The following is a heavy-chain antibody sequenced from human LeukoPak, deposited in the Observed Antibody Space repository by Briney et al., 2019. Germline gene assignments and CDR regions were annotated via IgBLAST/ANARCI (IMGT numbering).Heavy chain of an antibody. CDR2: INEDGSTT. J-gene: IGHJ4*02. Sequence: GGSLRLSCAASGFTFSSNWMRWVRQAPGKGLVRVSRINEDGSTTNYADSVKGRSTIFRDNAKNTLYLQMNSLRAEDTAVYYCVRDLGGRSGHWGQGTLVTVSS. CDR3: VRDLGGRSGH. D-gene: IGHD1-26*01. V-gene: IGHV3-74*01. CDR1: GFTFSSNW.